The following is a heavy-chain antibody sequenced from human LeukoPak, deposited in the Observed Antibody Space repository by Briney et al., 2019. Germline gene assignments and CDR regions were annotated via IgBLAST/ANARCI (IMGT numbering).Heavy chain of an antibody. CDR1: GGSISSSSYY. D-gene: IGHD2-15*01. CDR3: ASGRISQAY. CDR2: IYYSGST. Sequence: SETLSLTCTVSGGSISSSSYYWGWIRQPPGKGLEWSGSIYYSGSTYYNPSLKSRVTISVDTSKNQFSLKLSSVTAADTAVYYCASGRISQAYWGQGTLVTVSS. J-gene: IGHJ4*02. V-gene: IGHV4-39*01.